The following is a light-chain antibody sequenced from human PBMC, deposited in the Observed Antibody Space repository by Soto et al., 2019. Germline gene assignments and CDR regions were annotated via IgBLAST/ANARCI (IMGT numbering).Light chain of an antibody. CDR2: GAS. J-gene: IGKJ2*01. V-gene: IGKV3-20*01. CDR3: QLYGTSLYT. CDR1: QIISSTY. Sequence: DIVLTQSPGTLSLSPGERATLSCRASQIISSTYLGWYQQKPGQAPRLLIYGASSRATGIADRFSGSGSGTGFTLTISRLEPEDVAVYYCQLYGTSLYTFGQGTKLEIK.